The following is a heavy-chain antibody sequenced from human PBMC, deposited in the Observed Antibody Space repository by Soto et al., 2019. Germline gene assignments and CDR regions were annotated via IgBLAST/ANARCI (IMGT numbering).Heavy chain of an antibody. CDR3: ARAQGSGYTLYGMDV. D-gene: IGHD3-22*01. CDR2: ISSSSSYT. J-gene: IGHJ6*02. Sequence: GGSLRLSCAASGFTFSDYYMSWIRQAPGKGLEWVSYISSSSSYTNYADSVKGRFTISRDNAKNSLYLQMNSLRAEDTAVYYCARAQGSGYTLYGMDVWGQGTTVTVSS. CDR1: GFTFSDYY. V-gene: IGHV3-11*06.